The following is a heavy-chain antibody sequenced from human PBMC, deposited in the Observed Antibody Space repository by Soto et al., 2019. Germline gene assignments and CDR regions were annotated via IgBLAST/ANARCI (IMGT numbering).Heavy chain of an antibody. Sequence: HPGGSLRLSCAASGLTFSSYAMSWVRQAPGKGLEWVSAISGSGGSTYYADSVKGRFTISRDNSKNTLYLQMNSLRAEDTAVYYCAKVRLPDLTGRLHDAFDIWGQGTMVTVSS. V-gene: IGHV3-23*01. J-gene: IGHJ3*02. D-gene: IGHD3-9*01. CDR2: ISGSGGST. CDR3: AKVRLPDLTGRLHDAFDI. CDR1: GLTFSSYA.